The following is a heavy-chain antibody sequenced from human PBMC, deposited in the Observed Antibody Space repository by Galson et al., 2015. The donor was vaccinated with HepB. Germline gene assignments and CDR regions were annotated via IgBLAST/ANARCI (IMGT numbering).Heavy chain of an antibody. V-gene: IGHV3-33*01. CDR3: ASEYQLPSRLMHGMDV. J-gene: IGHJ6*02. CDR1: GFTFSNYD. D-gene: IGHD2-2*01. Sequence: SLRLSCAASGFTFSNYDMHWVRQAPGKGLEWVAVIWHDGNNKYYADSVKGRFTISRDNSKNTLYLQMNSLRDEDTAVYYCASEYQLPSRLMHGMDVWGQGTTVTVSS. CDR2: IWHDGNNK.